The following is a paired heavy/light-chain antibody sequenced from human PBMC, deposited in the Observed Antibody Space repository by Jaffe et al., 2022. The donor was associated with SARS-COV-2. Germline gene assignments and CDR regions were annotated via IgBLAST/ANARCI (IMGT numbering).Light chain of an antibody. J-gene: IGKJ5*01. CDR1: QSVHNNY. Sequence: ENVLTQSPGTLPLSPGETATLACWARQSVHNNYLAWYQQKPGQAPRLLIYGASTRATGIPDRFRGSGSAADFTLTIVGLEPEDFAMYFCQQYGTAPITFGQGTRLEI. V-gene: IGKV3-20*01. CDR2: GAS. CDR3: QQYGTAPIT.
Heavy chain of an antibody. J-gene: IGHJ4*02. Sequence: EVQVVESGGDLVQPGQSLRLSCTGSGFNFGDYAMTWFRQAPGKGLEWVGIIRSIEYGGTTDYATSVKGRFTISRDDSESIAYLQMDTLKTEDTAVYYCIPHRDIVILAVANFWGQGTLVTVSS. CDR3: IPHRDIVILAVANF. CDR2: IRSIEYGGTT. V-gene: IGHV3-49*03. D-gene: IGHD2-15*01. CDR1: GFNFGDYA.